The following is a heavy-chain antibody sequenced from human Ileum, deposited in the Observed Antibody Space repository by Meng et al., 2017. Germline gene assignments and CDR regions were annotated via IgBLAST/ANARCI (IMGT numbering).Heavy chain of an antibody. CDR3: GRGRASFYFDF. CDR2: IHAGSGDT. CDR1: GFTFSNYA. Sequence: QVQFVQSGAEVMKPGASVRISCKASGFTFSNYAIYWVRQAPGQSLEWLGWIHAGSGDTKFSQTFQGRLTFDRDTSADTVYMELSSLTSGDRAVYYCGRGRASFYFDFLGQGTLVTVSS. D-gene: IGHD6-6*01. V-gene: IGHV1-3*01. J-gene: IGHJ4*01.